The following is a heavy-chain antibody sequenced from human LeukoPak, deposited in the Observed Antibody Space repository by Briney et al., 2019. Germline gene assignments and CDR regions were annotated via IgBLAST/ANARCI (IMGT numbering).Heavy chain of an antibody. D-gene: IGHD3-3*01. V-gene: IGHV4-34*01. CDR3: ARERVAYYDFWSGYSYFDY. J-gene: IGHJ4*02. CDR2: INRSGST. Sequence: SETLSLTCAVYGGSFSGYYWSWIRQPPGKGLEWIGEINRSGSTNYNPSLKSRVTISVDTSKNQFSLKLSSVTAADTAVYYCARERVAYYDFWSGYSYFDYWGQGTLVTVSS. CDR1: GGSFSGYY.